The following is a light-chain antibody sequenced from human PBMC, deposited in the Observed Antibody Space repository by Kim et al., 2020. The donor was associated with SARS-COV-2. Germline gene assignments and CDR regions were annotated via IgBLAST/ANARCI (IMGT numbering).Light chain of an antibody. V-gene: IGKV1-8*01. CDR3: QQYYIFPNT. Sequence: SASTGDKVTITCRATQDISSYLAWYQQKPEKAPKLLIYATSTLQSGVPSRFSGSGSGTDFSLTISCLQSEDFATYYCQQYYIFPNTFGQGTKLEI. J-gene: IGKJ2*01. CDR1: QDISSY. CDR2: ATS.